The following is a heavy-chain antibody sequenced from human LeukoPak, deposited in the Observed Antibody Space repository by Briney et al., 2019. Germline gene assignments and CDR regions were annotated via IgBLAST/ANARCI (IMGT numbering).Heavy chain of an antibody. Sequence: PSETLSLTCAVYGGSFSGYYWSWIRQPPGKGLEWIGEINHSGSTNYNPSLTSRVTISVDTCKNQFSLKLSSVTDADTAEYYCARAHVDTAKIDHWGQGTLVTVSS. CDR2: INHSGST. CDR3: ARAHVDTAKIDH. D-gene: IGHD5-18*01. J-gene: IGHJ4*02. CDR1: GGSFSGYY. V-gene: IGHV4-34*01.